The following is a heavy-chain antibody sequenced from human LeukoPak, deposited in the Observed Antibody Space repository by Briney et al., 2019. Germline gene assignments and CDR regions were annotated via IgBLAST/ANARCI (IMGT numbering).Heavy chain of an antibody. D-gene: IGHD5-24*01. Sequence: GGSLRLSCAASGFTFDDYAMHWVRQAPQEGVEWVSLISGDGGSTYYADSVKGRYTISRDNSKNSLYLQMNSLRTEDTALYYCAKDIRDGYNDGMDVWGQGTTVTVSS. V-gene: IGHV3-43*02. CDR3: AKDIRDGYNDGMDV. CDR2: ISGDGGST. CDR1: GFTFDDYA. J-gene: IGHJ6*02.